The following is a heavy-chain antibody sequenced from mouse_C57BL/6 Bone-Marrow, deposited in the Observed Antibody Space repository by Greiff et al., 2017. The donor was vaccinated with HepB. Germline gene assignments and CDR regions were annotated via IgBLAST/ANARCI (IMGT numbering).Heavy chain of an antibody. CDR1: GYTFTSYG. Sequence: VQLQQSGAELARPGATVKLSCKASGYTFTSYGISWVKQRTGQGLEWIGEIYPRSGNTYYNEKFKGKATLTADKSSSTAYMELRSLTSEDSAVYFCARGGTTVVATGAYWGQGTLVTVSA. CDR3: ARGGTTVVATGAY. CDR2: IYPRSGNT. D-gene: IGHD1-1*01. V-gene: IGHV1-81*01. J-gene: IGHJ3*01.